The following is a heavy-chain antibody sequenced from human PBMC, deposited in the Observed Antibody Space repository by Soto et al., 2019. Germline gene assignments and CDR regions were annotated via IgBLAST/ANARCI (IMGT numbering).Heavy chain of an antibody. V-gene: IGHV1-69*06. D-gene: IGHD2-2*01. Sequence: SVKVSCKGSGGTFSSDAISWVRQAPGRGREWMGGIIPIFGTANYAQKFQGRVTITADKSTSTAYMELSSLRSEDTAVYYCARAHVAIPAALSYNWFDPWGRGTLVTVSS. CDR3: ARAHVAIPAALSYNWFDP. CDR1: GGTFSSDA. J-gene: IGHJ5*02. CDR2: IIPIFGTA.